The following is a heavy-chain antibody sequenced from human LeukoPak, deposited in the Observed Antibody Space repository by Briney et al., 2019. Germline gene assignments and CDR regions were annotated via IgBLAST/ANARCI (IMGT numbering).Heavy chain of an antibody. CDR2: INHSGST. CDR3: AKSEWLGWFDP. J-gene: IGHJ5*02. V-gene: IGHV4-34*01. D-gene: IGHD6-19*01. CDR1: GGSFSGYY. Sequence: SETLSLPCAVYGGSFSGYYWSWIRQPPGKGLEWIGEINHSGSTNYNPSLKSRVTISEDTSKSHFSLNLSSVTAADTAVYYCAKSEWLGWFDPWGQGTLVTVSS.